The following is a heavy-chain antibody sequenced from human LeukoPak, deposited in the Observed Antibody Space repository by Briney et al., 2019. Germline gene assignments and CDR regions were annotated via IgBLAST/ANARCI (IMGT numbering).Heavy chain of an antibody. V-gene: IGHV4-59*08. CDR3: ARSIAAAGTSHFDY. J-gene: IGHJ4*02. Sequence: PSETLSLTCAVSGGSISSYYWSWIRQPPGKGLEWIGYIYYSGSTNYNPSLKSRVTISVDTSKNQFSLKLSSVTAADTAVYYCARSIAAAGTSHFDYWGQGTLVTVSS. CDR1: GGSISSYY. CDR2: IYYSGST. D-gene: IGHD6-13*01.